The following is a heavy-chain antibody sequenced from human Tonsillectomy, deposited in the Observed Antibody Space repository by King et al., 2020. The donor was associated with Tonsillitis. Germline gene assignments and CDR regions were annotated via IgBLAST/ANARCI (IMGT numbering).Heavy chain of an antibody. V-gene: IGHV4-34*01. CDR3: VREPPRPYGMDV. Sequence: VQLQQWGAGLLKPSETLSLTCAVHGGSFRGYSWSWIRQPPGKGLAWIGEITHIGSTNYNPSLKSRVTISGDTSTNQFSLKLNSVTAADTAVYYCVREPPRPYGMDVWGQGTTVTVSS. CDR2: ITHIGST. J-gene: IGHJ6*02. CDR1: GGSFRGYS.